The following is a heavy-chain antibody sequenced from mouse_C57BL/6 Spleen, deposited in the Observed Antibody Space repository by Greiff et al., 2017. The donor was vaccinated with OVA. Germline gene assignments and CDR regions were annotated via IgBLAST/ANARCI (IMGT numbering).Heavy chain of an antibody. D-gene: IGHD3-1*01. CDR1: GYTFTSYW. Sequence: QVQLQQPGAELVKPGASVKLSCKASGYTFTSYWMQWVKQRPGKGLEWIGEIDPSDSYTNYNQKFKGKATLTVDTSSSTAYMQLSSLTSEDSAVYYSSRSPILGGFDYWGQGTTLTVSS. V-gene: IGHV1-50*01. CDR2: IDPSDSYT. CDR3: SRSPILGGFDY. J-gene: IGHJ2*01.